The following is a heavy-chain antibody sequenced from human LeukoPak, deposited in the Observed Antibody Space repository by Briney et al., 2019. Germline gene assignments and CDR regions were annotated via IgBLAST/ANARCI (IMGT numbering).Heavy chain of an antibody. Sequence: GGSLRLSCAASGFTFSDYTMNWVRQAPGKGLEYVSSISGSSRHIYYADSVKGRFTISRDNTKSSLYLQMNSLRVEDMAVYYCARDLYGWYFFDYWGQGTLVTVSS. V-gene: IGHV3-21*01. CDR1: GFTFSDYT. J-gene: IGHJ4*02. D-gene: IGHD6-19*01. CDR3: ARDLYGWYFFDY. CDR2: ISGSSRHI.